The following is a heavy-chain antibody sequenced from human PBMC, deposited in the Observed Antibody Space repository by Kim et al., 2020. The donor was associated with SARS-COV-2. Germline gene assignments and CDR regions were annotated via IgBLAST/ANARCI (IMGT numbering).Heavy chain of an antibody. CDR1: GGSVSSGSYY. CDR3: ARESSYDSSGYYYADNWFDP. Sequence: SETLSLTCTVSGGSVSSGSYYWSWIRQPLGKGLEWIGYIYYSGSTNYNPSLKSRVTISVDTSKNQFSLKLSSVTAADTAVYYCARESSYDSSGYYYADNWFDPWGQGTLVTVSS. D-gene: IGHD3-22*01. V-gene: IGHV4-61*01. J-gene: IGHJ5*02. CDR2: IYYSGST.